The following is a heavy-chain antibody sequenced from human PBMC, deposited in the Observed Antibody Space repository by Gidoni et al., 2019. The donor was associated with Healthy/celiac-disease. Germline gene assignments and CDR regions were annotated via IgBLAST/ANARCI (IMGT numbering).Heavy chain of an antibody. Sequence: QVQLQQWGAGLLKPSETLSLTCAVYGGSFSGYYWSWIRQPPGKGLEWIGEINHSGSTNYNPSLKSRVTISVDTSKNQFSLKLGSVTAADTAVYYCARGAYYYGSGSYYMTPRWFDPWGQGTLVTVSS. CDR3: ARGAYYYGSGSYYMTPRWFDP. CDR2: INHSGST. J-gene: IGHJ5*02. D-gene: IGHD3-10*01. CDR1: GGSFSGYY. V-gene: IGHV4-34*01.